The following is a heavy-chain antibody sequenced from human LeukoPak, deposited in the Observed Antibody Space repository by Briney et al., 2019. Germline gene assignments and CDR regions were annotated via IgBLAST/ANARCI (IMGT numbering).Heavy chain of an antibody. Sequence: GGSLRLSCAASGFTFSSYGMHWVRQAPGKGLEWVAFIRYDGSNKYYADSVKGRFTISRDNSKNTLYLQMNSLRAEDTAVYYCAKDGPMDVYYYYYYMDVWGKGTTVTVSS. V-gene: IGHV3-30*02. CDR3: AKDGPMDVYYYYYYMDV. CDR1: GFTFSSYG. J-gene: IGHJ6*03. D-gene: IGHD2-2*03. CDR2: IRYDGSNK.